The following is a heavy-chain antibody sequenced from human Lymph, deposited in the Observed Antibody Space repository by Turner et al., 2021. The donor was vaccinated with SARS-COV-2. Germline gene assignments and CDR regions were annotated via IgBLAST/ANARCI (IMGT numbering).Heavy chain of an antibody. CDR1: GFTFISYG. V-gene: IGHV3-30*03. Sequence: QVHLVESGGGVVQPGRSLRLSCSASGFTFISYGMHWVRQAPGKGLEWVAVISYDGGHKSYADSVKGRFTISRDNSKNTLYLQMISLRAEDTAVYYCAWALYYYYGMDVWGQGTTVTVSS. CDR3: AWALYYYYGMDV. J-gene: IGHJ6*02. CDR2: ISYDGGHK.